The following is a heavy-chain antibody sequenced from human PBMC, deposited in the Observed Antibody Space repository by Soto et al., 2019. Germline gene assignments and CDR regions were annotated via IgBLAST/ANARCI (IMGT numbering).Heavy chain of an antibody. CDR3: ARFVRVVLRFLEWPLSATFDI. J-gene: IGHJ3*02. CDR1: EFTLSSYS. D-gene: IGHD3-3*01. CDR2: ISSSSRTI. Sequence: GGSLRLSCAASEFTLSSYSMNWVRQAPGKGLECIAYISSSSRTIYYADYVKGRFTISRDSAKNSLYLQMNSLRAEYTAVYYCARFVRVVLRFLEWPLSATFDIWGQGTMVTVSS. V-gene: IGHV3-48*01.